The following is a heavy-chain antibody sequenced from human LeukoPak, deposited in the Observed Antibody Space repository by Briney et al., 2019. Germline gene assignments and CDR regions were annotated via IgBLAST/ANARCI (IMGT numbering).Heavy chain of an antibody. Sequence: PSETLSLTCAVYGGSCSGYYWSWIRQPPGKGLEWIGEINHSGSTNYNPSLKSRVTMPVDTSKNQFSLKLSSVTAADTAVYYCARESRSRRIYGDYGWFDPWGQGTLVTVSS. J-gene: IGHJ5*02. V-gene: IGHV4-34*01. CDR3: ARESRSRRIYGDYGWFDP. CDR1: GGSCSGYY. D-gene: IGHD4-17*01. CDR2: INHSGST.